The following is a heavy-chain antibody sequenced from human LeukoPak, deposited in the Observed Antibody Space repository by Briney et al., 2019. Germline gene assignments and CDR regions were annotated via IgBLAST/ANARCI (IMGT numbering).Heavy chain of an antibody. J-gene: IGHJ5*02. CDR3: AKASYSGSLYNWFDP. Sequence: PGGSLRLSCAASGFTFSSYAMHWVRQAPGKGLEWVAVITYDGSNKYYADSVKGRFTISRDNSKNTLSLQMNNLRAEDTAIYYCAKASYSGSLYNWFDPWGQGTLVTVSS. V-gene: IGHV3-30-3*01. CDR1: GFTFSSYA. CDR2: ITYDGSNK. D-gene: IGHD1-26*01.